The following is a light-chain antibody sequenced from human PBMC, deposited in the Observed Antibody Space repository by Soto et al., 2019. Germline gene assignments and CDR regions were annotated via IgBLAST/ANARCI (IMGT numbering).Light chain of an antibody. V-gene: IGKV3-11*01. CDR3: QQRDSWPLT. J-gene: IGKJ4*01. CDR2: DAS. Sequence: EIVLTQSPATLSLSPGERATLSCRASQSVGRTLAWFQQKPGQAPRLLIYDASNRATGFPARFTGSGSGTDFTLTIRSLEPEDFAIYYCQQRDSWPLTFGGGTKVDIK. CDR1: QSVGRT.